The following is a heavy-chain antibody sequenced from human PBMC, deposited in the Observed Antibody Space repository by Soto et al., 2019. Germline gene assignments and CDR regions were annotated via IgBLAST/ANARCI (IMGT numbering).Heavy chain of an antibody. D-gene: IGHD3-10*01. CDR1: GFSLNTSGVG. CDR3: ARLFGELFAFDYYYYGMDV. J-gene: IGHJ6*02. Sequence: QITLKESGPTVVKPTQTLTLTCTFSGFSLNTSGVGVGWIRQPPGKALEWLALIYWDDDKRYSPSLKNRLSITKDTSKNQVVLTMTHMDPVDTATVYCARLFGELFAFDYYYYGMDVWGQGTTVTVSS. V-gene: IGHV2-5*02. CDR2: IYWDDDK.